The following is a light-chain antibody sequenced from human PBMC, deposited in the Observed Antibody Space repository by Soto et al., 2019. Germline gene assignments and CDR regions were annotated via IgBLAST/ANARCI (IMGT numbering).Light chain of an antibody. Sequence: EIVLTQSPGTLSLSPGERATLSCRASQSVTSNYLAWYQQKPGQPPRLLIYAASSRATGIPDRFSGSGSGTDFTLTISRLEPEDFAVFYCQQYGSSPRTFGQGTKVDIK. CDR3: QQYGSSPRT. V-gene: IGKV3-20*01. J-gene: IGKJ1*01. CDR1: QSVTSNY. CDR2: AAS.